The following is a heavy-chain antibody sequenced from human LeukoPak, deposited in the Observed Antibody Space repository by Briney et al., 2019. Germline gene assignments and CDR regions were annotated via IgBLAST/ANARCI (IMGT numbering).Heavy chain of an antibody. J-gene: IGHJ4*02. V-gene: IGHV4-59*01. CDR3: ASFNWGSLPDS. CDR2: VYYSGSP. CDR1: GGSITSYY. Sequence: PSETLSLTCTVSGGSITSYYWSWIRQPPGNGLEWIGYVYYSGSPNYNPSLKSRVTISVDTSKNQFSLKLSSVSAADTAVYYCASFNWGSLPDSWGQGILVTVSS. D-gene: IGHD7-27*01.